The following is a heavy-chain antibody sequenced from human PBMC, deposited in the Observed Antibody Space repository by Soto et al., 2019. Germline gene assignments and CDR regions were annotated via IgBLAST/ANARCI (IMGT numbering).Heavy chain of an antibody. D-gene: IGHD1-7*01. CDR2: IYYSGHT. V-gene: IGHV4-30-4*01. CDR3: ARDRGELLISLDY. Sequence: QVQLQESGPGLVKPSQTLSLTCTVSGGSISSGDYYWSWIRQPPGKGLEWIGYIYYSGHTYCDPSLKSRVTMSVDTSKNQFSLKLSSVAAADTAVYYCARDRGELLISLDYWGQGTLVTVSS. CDR1: GGSISSGDYY. J-gene: IGHJ4*02.